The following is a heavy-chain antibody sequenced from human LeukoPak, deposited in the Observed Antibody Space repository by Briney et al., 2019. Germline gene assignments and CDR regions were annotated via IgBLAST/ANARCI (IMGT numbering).Heavy chain of an antibody. CDR3: ARDLYDFWSGYYGFDY. CDR1: GFIFNNYG. CDR2: ISNDGDGT. Sequence: GGSLRLSCAASGFIFNNYGLVWVRQAPGKGLEWVSAISNDGDGTTYADFVKGRFSVSRDNSKNTLYLQMNSLRAEDTAVYYCARDLYDFWSGYYGFDYWGQGTLVTVSS. D-gene: IGHD3-3*01. V-gene: IGHV3-23*01. J-gene: IGHJ4*02.